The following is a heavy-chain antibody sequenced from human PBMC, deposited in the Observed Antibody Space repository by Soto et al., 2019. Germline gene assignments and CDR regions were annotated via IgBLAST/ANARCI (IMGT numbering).Heavy chain of an antibody. CDR3: ARLGLEYYFDY. CDR2: IYYSGST. J-gene: IGHJ4*02. Sequence: SETLSLTCTVSGGSISSSSYYWGWIRQPPVKGLEWIGSIYYSGSTYYNPSLKSRVTISVDTSKNQFSLKLSSVTAADTAVYYCARLGLEYYFDYWGQGTLVTVSS. CDR1: GGSISSSSYY. V-gene: IGHV4-39*01.